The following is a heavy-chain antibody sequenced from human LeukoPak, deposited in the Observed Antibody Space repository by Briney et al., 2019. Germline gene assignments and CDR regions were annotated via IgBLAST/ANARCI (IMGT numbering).Heavy chain of an antibody. CDR1: GFTFSSYG. Sequence: PGGSLRLSCAASGFTFSSYGIHWVHQAPGKGLEWVAFIRYDGSNKYYADSVKGRFTISRDNSKNTLYLQMNSLRAEDTALYYCARVKLVAIAFDIWGQGTMVTVSS. CDR2: IRYDGSNK. D-gene: IGHD5-12*01. CDR3: ARVKLVAIAFDI. V-gene: IGHV3-30*02. J-gene: IGHJ3*02.